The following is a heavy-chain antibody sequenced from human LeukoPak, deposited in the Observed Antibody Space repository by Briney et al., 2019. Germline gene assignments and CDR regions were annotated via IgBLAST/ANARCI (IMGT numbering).Heavy chain of an antibody. V-gene: IGHV3-21*01. CDR1: GFTFSSYS. J-gene: IGHJ4*02. CDR3: ARSYYYGSGSYYSDY. CDR2: ISSSSSYI. Sequence: SGGSLRLSCAASGFTFSSYSMNWVRQAPGKGLEWVSSISSSSSYIYYADSVKGRFTISRDNAKNSLYLQMNSLRAEDTAVYYCARSYYYGSGSYYSDYWGQGTLVTVSS. D-gene: IGHD3-10*01.